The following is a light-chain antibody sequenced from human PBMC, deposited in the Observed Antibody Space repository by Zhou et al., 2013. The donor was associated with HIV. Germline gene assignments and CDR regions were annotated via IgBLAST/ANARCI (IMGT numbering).Light chain of an antibody. CDR1: QTVANNY. Sequence: DIVLTQSPGTLSLSPGERATLSCRASQTVANNYFAWYQVKPGQPPRLLIQGASRRATGVPGRFSGSGSGTDFLLTISGLASEDFAVYYCYQYGGSPPTFGQGTRVE. J-gene: IGKJ1*01. CDR2: GAS. CDR3: YQYGGSPPT. V-gene: IGKV3-20*01.